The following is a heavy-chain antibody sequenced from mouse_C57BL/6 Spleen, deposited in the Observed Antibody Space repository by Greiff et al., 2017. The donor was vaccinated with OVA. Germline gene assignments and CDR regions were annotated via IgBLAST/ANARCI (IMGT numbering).Heavy chain of an antibody. CDR2: IDPSDSYT. J-gene: IGHJ2*01. CDR1: GYTFTSYW. D-gene: IGHD4-1*01. V-gene: IGHV1-50*01. CDR3: ARFELGLED. Sequence: QVQLQQPGAELVKPGASVKLSCKASGYTFTSYWMQWVKQRPGQGLEWIGEIDPSDSYTNYNQKFKGKATLTVDTSSSTAYMQLSSLTSEDSAVYYCARFELGLEDWGQGTTLTVSS.